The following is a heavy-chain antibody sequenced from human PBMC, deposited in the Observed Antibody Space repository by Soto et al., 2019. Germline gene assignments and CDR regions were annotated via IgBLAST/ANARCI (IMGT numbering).Heavy chain of an antibody. CDR3: ARNFYDSIGYSLLYFDQ. J-gene: IGHJ4*02. Sequence: PSETLSLTCAVSGGSISSGGYSWSWIRQPPGKGLEWIGFIYHSGSTSYNPSLKSRVTISLDRSENQFSLKLTSVTAADTAVYYCARNFYDSIGYSLLYFDQWGQGTQVTVSS. CDR1: GGSISSGGYS. V-gene: IGHV4-30-2*01. D-gene: IGHD3-22*01. CDR2: IYHSGST.